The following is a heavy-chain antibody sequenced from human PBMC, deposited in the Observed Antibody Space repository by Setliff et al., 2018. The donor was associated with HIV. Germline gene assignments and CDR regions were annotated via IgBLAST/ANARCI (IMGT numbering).Heavy chain of an antibody. CDR1: GYTFTYYG. D-gene: IGHD1-1*01. Sequence: ASVKVSCKASGYTFTYYGISWVRQAPGQGLEWVGWISPNNGDTTIPQRFRGRVTMTRDTSINTAYMELSGLRSDDTAVYYCARQLSNSLESWGQGTPVTVS. CDR3: ARQLSNSLES. V-gene: IGHV1-18*01. J-gene: IGHJ4*02. CDR2: ISPNNGDT.